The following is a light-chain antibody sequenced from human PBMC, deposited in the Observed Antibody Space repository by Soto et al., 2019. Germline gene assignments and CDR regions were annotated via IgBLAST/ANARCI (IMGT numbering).Light chain of an antibody. CDR1: SSSIGAGYD. V-gene: IGLV1-40*01. J-gene: IGLJ1*01. CDR3: QSYDSSLRGV. Sequence: QPVLTQPPSVSGAPGQRVTISCTGSSSSIGAGYDVHWYQQLPGTAPKLLIYGNSNRPSGVPDRFSGSKSGTSASLAITGLQAEDEADYYCQSYDSSLRGVFGTGPKLTVL. CDR2: GNS.